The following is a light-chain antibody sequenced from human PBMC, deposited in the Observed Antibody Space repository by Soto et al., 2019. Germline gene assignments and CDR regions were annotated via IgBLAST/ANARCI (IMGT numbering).Light chain of an antibody. Sequence: EIVLTQSPGTLSLSPGERDTLSCRASQSVSSSYLAWYKQKPGQAPRLLIYGASSKATGIPDRFSGSGSGTDFTLSISRLEPEDFAVYYCQQYGSSPRTFGQGTKWIS. J-gene: IGKJ1*01. CDR3: QQYGSSPRT. V-gene: IGKV3-20*01. CDR2: GAS. CDR1: QSVSSSY.